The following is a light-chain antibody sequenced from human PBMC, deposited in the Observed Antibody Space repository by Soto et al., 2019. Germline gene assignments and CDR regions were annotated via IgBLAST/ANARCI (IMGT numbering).Light chain of an antibody. CDR3: QQYYSTPPT. CDR2: WAS. Sequence: DIVMTQSPDSLPVSLGERATINCKSSQSVLYSSNNKNYLAWYQQKPGQPPKLLIYWASARESGVPDRFSVSGSGTDFTLTISSLQAEDVAVYYCQQYYSTPPTFGQGTRLEIK. CDR1: QSVLYSSNNKNY. J-gene: IGKJ5*01. V-gene: IGKV4-1*01.